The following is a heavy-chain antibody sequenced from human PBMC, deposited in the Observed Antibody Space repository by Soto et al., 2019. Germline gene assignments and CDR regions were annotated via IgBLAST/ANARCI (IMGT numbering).Heavy chain of an antibody. J-gene: IGHJ6*02. D-gene: IGHD6-13*01. CDR1: GGSITNSGQY. V-gene: IGHV4-39*01. CDR3: ARQGRAAAGGSAFYGLDV. CDR2: IYYSGSP. Sequence: SETLSLSWTVSGGSITNSGQYGVWIRQPPGKGLEWIGSIYYSGSPYYKPSLKSRLTMSVDTSKNQFSLKLSSVTAADTAVYYCARQGRAAAGGSAFYGLDVFGQGTTVTIPS.